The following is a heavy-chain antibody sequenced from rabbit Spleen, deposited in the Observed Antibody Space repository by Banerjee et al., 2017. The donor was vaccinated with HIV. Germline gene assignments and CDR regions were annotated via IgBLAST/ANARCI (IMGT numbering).Heavy chain of an antibody. D-gene: IGHD4-1*01. J-gene: IGHJ6*01. CDR3: AREDNSIGWGVFDL. CDR1: GFSFSSTDC. Sequence: QSLEESGGDLVKPGASLTLTCTASGFSFSSTDCIQWIRQAPGKGLEWIGCIVSGDGTTYYATWAKGRFTISKTSSTTVTLQMTSLTAADTATYFCAREDNSIGWGVFDLWGPGTLVTVS. CDR2: IVSGDGTT. V-gene: IGHV1S40*01.